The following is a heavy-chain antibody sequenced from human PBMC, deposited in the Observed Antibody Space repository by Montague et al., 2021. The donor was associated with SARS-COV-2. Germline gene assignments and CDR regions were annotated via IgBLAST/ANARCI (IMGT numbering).Heavy chain of an antibody. Sequence: SETLSLTCTVSGGSISSYYWSWIRQPPGKGLEWIGYIYYSGSTNYNPSPKSRVTISVDTSKNQFSLKLSSVTAADTAVYYCARGVSYYDFWSGYDYGMDAWGQGTTVTVSS. CDR2: IYYSGST. CDR3: ARGVSYYDFWSGYDYGMDA. V-gene: IGHV4-59*01. CDR1: GGSISSYY. D-gene: IGHD3-3*01. J-gene: IGHJ6*02.